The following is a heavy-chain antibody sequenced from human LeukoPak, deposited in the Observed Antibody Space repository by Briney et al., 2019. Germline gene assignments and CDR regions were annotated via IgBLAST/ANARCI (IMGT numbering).Heavy chain of an antibody. CDR2: ISGSGGST. Sequence: LPGGSLRLSCAASGFTFSSYAMSWVRQAPGKGLEWVSAISGSGGSTYYADSVKGRFTISRDNSKNTLYLQMNSLRAEDTAVYYCAKGALGYCSGGSCYSDWFDPWGQGTLVTVSS. CDR3: AKGALGYCSGGSCYSDWFDP. J-gene: IGHJ5*02. D-gene: IGHD2-15*01. V-gene: IGHV3-23*01. CDR1: GFTFSSYA.